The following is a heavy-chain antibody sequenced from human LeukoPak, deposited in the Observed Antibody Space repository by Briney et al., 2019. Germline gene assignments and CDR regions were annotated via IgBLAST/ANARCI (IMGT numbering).Heavy chain of an antibody. CDR1: GFTFSSYW. CDR3: AKRPSDYGDYVTYFDY. J-gene: IGHJ4*02. D-gene: IGHD4-17*01. V-gene: IGHV3-74*01. CDR2: INSDGSST. Sequence: PGGSLRLSCAASGFTFSSYWMHWVRQAPGKGLMWVSRINSDGSSTSYADSVKGRFTISRDNSKDTLYLQMNSLRDEDTAVYYCAKRPSDYGDYVTYFDYWGQGTLVTVSS.